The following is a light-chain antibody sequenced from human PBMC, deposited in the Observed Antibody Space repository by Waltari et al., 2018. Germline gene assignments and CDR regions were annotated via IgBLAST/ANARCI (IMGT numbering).Light chain of an antibody. CDR3: QQSYTTPYT. V-gene: IGKV1-39*01. Sequence: DIQMTQSPSSLSASVGDRVTITCRASQSISKYLNWYQLKPGKAPKFLIYTASSFQGGVPSRFSGSGSGTDFTLTISSLQPEDFATYYCQQSYTTPYTFGQGTKLEIK. CDR2: TAS. CDR1: QSISKY. J-gene: IGKJ2*01.